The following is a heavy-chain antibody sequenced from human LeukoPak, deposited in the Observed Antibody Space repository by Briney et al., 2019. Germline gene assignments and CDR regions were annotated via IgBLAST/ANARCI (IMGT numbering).Heavy chain of an antibody. V-gene: IGHV1-18*01. CDR2: ISAYNGNT. Sequence: ASVKVSCKASGGTFSSYAISWVRQAPGQGLEWMGWISAYNGNTNYAQKLQGRVTMTTDTSTSTAYMELRSLRSDDTAVYYCAREILRSYTVDYWGQGTLVTVSS. CDR3: AREILRSYTVDY. J-gene: IGHJ4*02. D-gene: IGHD1-26*01. CDR1: GGTFSSYA.